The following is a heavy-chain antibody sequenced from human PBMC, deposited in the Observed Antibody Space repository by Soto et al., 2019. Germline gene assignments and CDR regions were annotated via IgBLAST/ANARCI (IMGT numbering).Heavy chain of an antibody. CDR3: AKLRYSGGTGYFDY. D-gene: IGHD5-12*01. CDR2: LDWNSGGI. Sequence: EVQLVESGGGLVQPGRSVRLSCIASGFIFADYAMHWVRQAPGKGLEWVSGLDWNSGGIDYADSVKGRFTISRDNAKNSLFLQMNSLKTEDTALYYCAKLRYSGGTGYFDYWGQGTLVTVSS. J-gene: IGHJ4*02. V-gene: IGHV3-9*01. CDR1: GFIFADYA.